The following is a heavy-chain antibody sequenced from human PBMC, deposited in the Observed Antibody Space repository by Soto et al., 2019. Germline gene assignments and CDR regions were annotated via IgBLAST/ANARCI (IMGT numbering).Heavy chain of an antibody. CDR2: IYHSGST. CDR1: GGSISSGGYS. Sequence: SETLSLTCAVSGGSISSGGYSWSWIRQPPGKGLEWIGYIYHSGSTYYNPSLKSRVTISVDRSKNQFSLKLSSVTAADTAVYFCFVLLGYSSPWWGQGTLVTVS. V-gene: IGHV4-30-2*01. D-gene: IGHD3-22*01. J-gene: IGHJ1*01. CDR3: FVLLGYSSPW.